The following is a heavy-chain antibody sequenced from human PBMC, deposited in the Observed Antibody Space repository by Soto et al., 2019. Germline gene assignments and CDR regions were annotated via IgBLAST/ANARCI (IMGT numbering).Heavy chain of an antibody. CDR1: GGSISSGGYY. CDR3: AGVYGSGSYSFGY. J-gene: IGHJ4*01. CDR2: IYYSGST. Sequence: QVQLQESGPGLVKPSQTLSLTCTVSGGSISSGGYYWSWIRQHPGKGLEWIGYIYYSGSTYYNPSLKSPVTISVDTAKNQFSPKLSSGTAAGPAVDYCAGVYGSGSYSFGYWGQGTLVTGSS. D-gene: IGHD3-10*01. V-gene: IGHV4-31*01.